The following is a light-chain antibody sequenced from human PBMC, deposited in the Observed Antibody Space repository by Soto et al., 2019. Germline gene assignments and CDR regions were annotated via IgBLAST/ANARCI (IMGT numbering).Light chain of an antibody. CDR1: TGAVSSGNY. J-gene: IGLJ3*02. V-gene: IGLV7-43*01. CDR3: LLYFNVPHLV. Sequence: QTVVTQEPSLTVSPGGTVTLTCTSSTGAVSSGNYPIWFQQKPGQAPRALISSTTKRHSWTPARFSGSILGGKAPLTLSGVQPEDEAEYFCLLYFNVPHLVFGGRTNVTV. CDR2: STT.